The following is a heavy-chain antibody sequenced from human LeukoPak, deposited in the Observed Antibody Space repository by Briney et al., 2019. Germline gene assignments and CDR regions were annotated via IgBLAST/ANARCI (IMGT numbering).Heavy chain of an antibody. Sequence: SVKVSCKASGGTFSSYAISWVRQAPGQGLEWMGGIIPIFGTANYAQKFQGRVTITTDESTSTAYMGLSSLRSEDTAVYYCARSIAARPYYFDYWGQGTLVTVSS. V-gene: IGHV1-69*05. D-gene: IGHD6-6*01. CDR1: GGTFSSYA. CDR3: ARSIAARPYYFDY. CDR2: IIPIFGTA. J-gene: IGHJ4*02.